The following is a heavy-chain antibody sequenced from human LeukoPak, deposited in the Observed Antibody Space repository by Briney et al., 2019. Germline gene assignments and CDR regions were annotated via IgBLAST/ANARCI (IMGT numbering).Heavy chain of an antibody. J-gene: IGHJ4*02. CDR2: VYSSGST. CDR1: GDSIRSSRSY. D-gene: IGHD3-3*01. V-gene: IGHV4-39*01. Sequence: LETLSLTCTVSGDSIRSSRSYWGWIRQPPGKGLEWIGSVYSSGSTYYTPSLASRVTISVDTSKNLFSVSLTSVTAADTGTYYCATYGLHLEWLADYWGQGALVIVSS. CDR3: ATYGLHLEWLADY.